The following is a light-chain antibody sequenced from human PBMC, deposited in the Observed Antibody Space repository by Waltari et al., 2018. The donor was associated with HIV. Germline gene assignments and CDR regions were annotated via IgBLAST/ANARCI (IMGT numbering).Light chain of an antibody. Sequence: QSALTQPHSVSGSPGQSLTISCTGTSTYVDTFVSWYQQYPEKSPKVIIYDVNKRPSGVPARFSGSKSGATASLTIAGLQAEDEADYHCCSHAGNLIFVFGTGTKVTVL. V-gene: IGLV2-11*01. CDR3: CSHAGNLIFV. CDR2: DVN. J-gene: IGLJ1*01. CDR1: STYVDTF.